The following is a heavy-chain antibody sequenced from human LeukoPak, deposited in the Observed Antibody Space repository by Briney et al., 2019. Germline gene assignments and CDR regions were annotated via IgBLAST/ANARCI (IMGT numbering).Heavy chain of an antibody. CDR1: GFTFSSYW. CDR2: INSDGSST. J-gene: IGHJ6*02. D-gene: IGHD5-18*01. V-gene: IGHV3-74*01. Sequence: ASVKVSCKASGFTFSSYWMHWVRQAPGKGLVWVSRINSDGSSTSYADSVKGRFTISRDNAKNTLYLQMNSLRAEDTAVYYCAREAGARGYSYGYLQYYYYYYGMDVWGQGTTVTVS. CDR3: AREAGARGYSYGYLQYYYYYYGMDV.